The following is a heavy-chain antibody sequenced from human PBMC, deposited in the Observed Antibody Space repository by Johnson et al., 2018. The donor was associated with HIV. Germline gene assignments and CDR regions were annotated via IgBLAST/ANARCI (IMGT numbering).Heavy chain of an antibody. Sequence: VQLVESGGGVVQPGRSLRLSCAASGFTFSSYAMHWVRQAPGKGLEWVSGISWNSGSIAYADSVKGRFAISRDNSNNTLFLQLGSLRDEDMGVYYCVRRQYISTWQDAFDVWGQGTMVTVSS. CDR1: GFTFSSYA. CDR2: ISWNSGSI. D-gene: IGHD2-2*01. V-gene: IGHV3-64D*06. CDR3: VRRQYISTWQDAFDV. J-gene: IGHJ3*01.